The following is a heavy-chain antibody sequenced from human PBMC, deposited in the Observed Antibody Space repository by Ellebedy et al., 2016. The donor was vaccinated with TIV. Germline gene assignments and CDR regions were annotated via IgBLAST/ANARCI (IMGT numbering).Heavy chain of an antibody. D-gene: IGHD3-10*01. Sequence: AASVKVSCKASGYTVTIYYMHWVRQAPGQGLEWMGIINPRGGSTSFAQKFQGRVTMNRDTSTSTVYMELSSLRAEDTAVYYCARGGSGTYYNTMGSSYYYGMDVWGQGTTVTVSS. CDR3: ARGGSGTYYNTMGSSYYYGMDV. CDR2: INPRGGST. J-gene: IGHJ6*02. CDR1: GYTVTIYY. V-gene: IGHV1-46*01.